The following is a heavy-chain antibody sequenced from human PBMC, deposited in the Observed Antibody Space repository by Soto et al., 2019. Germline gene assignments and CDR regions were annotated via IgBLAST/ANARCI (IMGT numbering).Heavy chain of an antibody. D-gene: IGHD2-15*01. CDR2: INPSGGRA. CDR3: ARDSDIVVSSVPMGAGYYYNALDI. CDR1: GYIFTSFY. Sequence: QVLLVQSGAEVKKPGASVKVSCKASGYIFTSFYMHWVRQAPGQGLEWMGIINPSGGRASYTQKFLGSLIMTRETSTRTVYMELSSLRSEDTAVYYCARDSDIVVSSVPMGAGYYYNALDIWGQGTTVTVSS. V-gene: IGHV1-46*01. J-gene: IGHJ6*02.